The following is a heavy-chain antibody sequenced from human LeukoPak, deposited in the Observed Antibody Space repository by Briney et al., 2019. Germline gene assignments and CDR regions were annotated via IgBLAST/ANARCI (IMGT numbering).Heavy chain of an antibody. J-gene: IGHJ6*03. Sequence: KPSETLSLTCAVYGGSFSGYYWSWVRPPPGKGLEWIGEINHSGSTNYNPSLKSRVTISGVPSKNQSSLKVSSVTAADTAVYYCARHGRRYTNRFNHYSYMAVWGRGTTVTVSS. V-gene: IGHV4-34*01. D-gene: IGHD2-2*02. CDR2: INHSGST. CDR1: GGSFSGYY. CDR3: ARHGRRYTNRFNHYSYMAV.